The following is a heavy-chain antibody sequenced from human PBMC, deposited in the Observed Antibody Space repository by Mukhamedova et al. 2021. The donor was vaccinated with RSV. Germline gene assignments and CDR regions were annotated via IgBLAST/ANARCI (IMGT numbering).Heavy chain of an antibody. V-gene: IGHV3-30*04. Sequence: SSYSMHWVRQAPGKGLEWVAVISYDGSNKYYADSVKGRFTISRDNSKNTLFLQMSSLRTEDTAVYYCARGYDSGGYYLHFDYWGQ. CDR1: SSYS. CDR2: ISYDGSNK. J-gene: IGHJ4*02. CDR3: ARGYDSGGYYLHFDY. D-gene: IGHD3-22*01.